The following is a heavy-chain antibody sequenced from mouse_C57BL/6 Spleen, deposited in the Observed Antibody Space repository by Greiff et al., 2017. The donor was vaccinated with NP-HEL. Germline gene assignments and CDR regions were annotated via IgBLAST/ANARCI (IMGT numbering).Heavy chain of an antibody. Sequence: QVQLQQPGAELVRPGTSVKLSCKASGYTFTSYWMHWVKQRPGQGLEWIGVIDPSDSYTNYNQKFKGKATLTVDTSSSTAYMQLSSLTSEDSAVYYCARAGDYAWFAYWGQVTLVTVSA. D-gene: IGHD2-4*01. J-gene: IGHJ3*01. V-gene: IGHV1-59*01. CDR3: ARAGDYAWFAY. CDR1: GYTFTSYW. CDR2: IDPSDSYT.